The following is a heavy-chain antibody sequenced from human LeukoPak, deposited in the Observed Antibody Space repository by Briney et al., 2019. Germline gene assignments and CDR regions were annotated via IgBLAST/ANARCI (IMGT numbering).Heavy chain of an antibody. V-gene: IGHV3-21*01. D-gene: IGHD4/OR15-4a*01. Sequence: AGSLSLSCAASGFTFTDYTLNWVRQAPGKGLEWVSSMSGIGGFVHYADSVRGRFTISRDNARSSLFLQMTSLRAEDTAVYFCARDDYSDSPTYYNGMDVWGQG. CDR2: MSGIGGFV. CDR1: GFTFTDYT. J-gene: IGHJ6*02. CDR3: ARDDYSDSPTYYNGMDV.